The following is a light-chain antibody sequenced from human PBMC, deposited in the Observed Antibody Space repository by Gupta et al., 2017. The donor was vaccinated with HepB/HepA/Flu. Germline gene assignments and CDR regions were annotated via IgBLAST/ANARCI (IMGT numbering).Light chain of an antibody. V-gene: IGKV2-28*01. CDR1: QSRLHSNGYNY. Sequence: IVMTQSPLPLPVTPGEPASISCRSSQSRLHSNGYNYLDWSLQKPGQSPQLLIYLGSNRSSGVPDRFRGSGSGTNFTLKIDKMEAKDAGVYSCRQSLQAPLTFGGWTKLEIK. CDR2: LGS. J-gene: IGKJ4*01. CDR3: RQSLQAPLT.